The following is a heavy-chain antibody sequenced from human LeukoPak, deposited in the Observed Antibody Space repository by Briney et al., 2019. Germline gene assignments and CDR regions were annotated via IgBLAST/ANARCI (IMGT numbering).Heavy chain of an antibody. CDR3: ARTYSSSYTSRYFDY. CDR1: GGSISSYY. V-gene: IGHV4-59*01. J-gene: IGHJ4*02. CDR2: IYYSGST. Sequence: SETLSLTCTVSGGSISSYYWSWIRQPPGKGLEWIGYIYYSGSTNYNPSLKSRVTISVDTSKNQFSLKLSSVTAADTAVYYCARTYSSSYTSRYFDYWGQGTLVTVSS. D-gene: IGHD6-13*01.